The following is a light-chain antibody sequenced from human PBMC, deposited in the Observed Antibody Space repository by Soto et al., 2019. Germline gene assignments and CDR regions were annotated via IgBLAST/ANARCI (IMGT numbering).Light chain of an antibody. J-gene: IGKJ2*01. CDR2: GAS. V-gene: IGKV3-15*01. CDR1: QSVSSN. Sequence: EIVMTQSPATLSVSPGERATLSCRASQSVSSNLAWYQQKPGQDPRLLIYGASTRATVIPARFSGSASGTGFTLSISSLRSEDFADYHCQQHNTRPPTFGQRKNLEL. CDR3: QQHNTRPPT.